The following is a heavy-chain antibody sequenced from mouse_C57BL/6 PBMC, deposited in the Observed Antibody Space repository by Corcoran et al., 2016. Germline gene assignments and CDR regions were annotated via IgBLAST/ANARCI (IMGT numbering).Heavy chain of an antibody. CDR3: ARRRGDYDYGYWYFDV. J-gene: IGHJ1*03. CDR2: INPNNGGT. D-gene: IGHD2-4*01. V-gene: IGHV1-26*01. CDR1: GYTFTDYY. Sequence: EVQLQQSGPELVKPGASVKISCKASGYTFTDYYMNWVKQSHGKSLEWIGDINPNNGGTSYNQKFKGKATLTVDKSSSTAYMELRSLTSEDSAVYYCARRRGDYDYGYWYFDVWGTGTTVTVSS.